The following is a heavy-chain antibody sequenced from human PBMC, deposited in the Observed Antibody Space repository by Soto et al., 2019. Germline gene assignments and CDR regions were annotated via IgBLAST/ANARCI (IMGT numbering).Heavy chain of an antibody. CDR1: GFTFNNFW. CDR2: MNQDASER. J-gene: IGHJ4*02. D-gene: IGHD1-26*01. CDR3: VLGGYDRSYYWRQ. Sequence: GGSLRLSCATSGFTFNNFWMTWVRQAPGKGLEWVANMNQDASERYYLDSVKGXXNXSSXNDKKSLYIQMNSLRVEETAVYYCVLGGYDRSYYWRQWGQGTLVTVS. V-gene: IGHV3-7*01.